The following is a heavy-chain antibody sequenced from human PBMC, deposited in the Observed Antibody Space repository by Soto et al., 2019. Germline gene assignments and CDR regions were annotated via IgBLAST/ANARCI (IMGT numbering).Heavy chain of an antibody. V-gene: IGHV3-23*01. J-gene: IGHJ6*02. CDR2: ISGSGGST. CDR3: AVRIAVAALVPYYYGMDV. D-gene: IGHD6-19*01. Sequence: GGSLRLSCAASGFTFSSYAMSWVRQALGKGLEWVSAISGSGGSTYYADSVKGRFTISRDNSKNTLYLQMNSLRAEDTAVYYCAVRIAVAALVPYYYGMDVWGQGTTVTVS. CDR1: GFTFSSYA.